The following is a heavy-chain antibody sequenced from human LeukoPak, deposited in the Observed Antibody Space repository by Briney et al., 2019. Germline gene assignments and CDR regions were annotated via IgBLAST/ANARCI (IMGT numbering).Heavy chain of an antibody. J-gene: IGHJ3*02. D-gene: IGHD2-2*01. CDR1: GFTFSSCN. Sequence: GGSLGLSCAASGFTFSSCNMNWVRQAPGKGLEWVSYISSSSSTIYYADSVKGRFTISRDNSKNTLYLQMNSLRAEDTAVYYCAKSPILYCSSTSCYDDAFDIWGQGTMVTVSS. CDR3: AKSPILYCSSTSCYDDAFDI. V-gene: IGHV3-48*01. CDR2: ISSSSSTI.